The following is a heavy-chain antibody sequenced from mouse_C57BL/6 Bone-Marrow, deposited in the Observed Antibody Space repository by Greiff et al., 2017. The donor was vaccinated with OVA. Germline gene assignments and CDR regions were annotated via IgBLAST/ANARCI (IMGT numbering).Heavy chain of an antibody. Sequence: EVKLEESGPGLAKPSQTLSLTCSVTGYSITSDYWNWIRKFPGNKLEYMGYISYSGSTYYNPSLKSRISITRDTSKNQYYLQLNSVTTEDTATYYCARSYSNPYWYFDVWGTGTTVTVSS. J-gene: IGHJ1*03. CDR1: GYSITSDY. D-gene: IGHD2-5*01. CDR3: ARSYSNPYWYFDV. CDR2: ISYSGST. V-gene: IGHV3-8*01.